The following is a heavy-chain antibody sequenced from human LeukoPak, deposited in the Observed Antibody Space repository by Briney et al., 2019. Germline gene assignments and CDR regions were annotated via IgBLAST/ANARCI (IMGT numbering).Heavy chain of an antibody. Sequence: SETLSLTCTVSGGSINGYYWSLIRQPPGKGLEWLGYIYYSGSTNYNPSLKSRVTISIDTSKNQFSLKLTSVTAADTAVYYCARGEALYSNYGFDYWGQGTLVTVSS. V-gene: IGHV4-59*01. CDR1: GGSINGYY. CDR3: ARGEALYSNYGFDY. CDR2: IYYSGST. D-gene: IGHD4-11*01. J-gene: IGHJ4*02.